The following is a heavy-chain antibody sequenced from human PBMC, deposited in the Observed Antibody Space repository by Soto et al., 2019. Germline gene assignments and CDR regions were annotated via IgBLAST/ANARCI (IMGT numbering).Heavy chain of an antibody. CDR1: GGSISSYY. CDR2: IYYSGST. Sequence: SETLSLTCTVSGGSISSYYWSWIRQPPGKGLEWIGYIYYSGSTNYNPSLKSRVTISVDTSKNQFSLKLSSVTAADTAVYYCARDDRAAAGSNFDYWGQGTMVTVSS. D-gene: IGHD6-13*01. J-gene: IGHJ4*03. CDR3: ARDDRAAAGSNFDY. V-gene: IGHV4-59*12.